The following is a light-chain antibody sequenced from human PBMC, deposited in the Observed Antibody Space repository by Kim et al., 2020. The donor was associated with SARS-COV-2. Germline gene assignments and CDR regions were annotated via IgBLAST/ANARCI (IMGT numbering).Light chain of an antibody. CDR3: QSYDSSLSGQEV. Sequence: VTISCTGSSSNIGAGYDVHWYQQLPGTAPKLLIYGNSNRPSGVPDRFSGSKSGTSASLAITGLQAEDEADYYCQSYDSSLSGQEVFGGGTQLTVL. J-gene: IGLJ2*01. CDR2: GNS. V-gene: IGLV1-40*01. CDR1: SSNIGAGYD.